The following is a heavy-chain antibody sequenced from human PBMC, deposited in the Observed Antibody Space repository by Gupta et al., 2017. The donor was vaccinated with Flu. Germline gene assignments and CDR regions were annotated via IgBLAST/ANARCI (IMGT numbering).Heavy chain of an antibody. V-gene: IGHV3-49*03. CDR3: TRGGSTTCHWCASAH. Sequence: EVQLVESGGGLVQPGRSLRLSCTASGFTFGDYTMSWFRQAPGKGLEWEGFIRSKAYGGTTEYAASMKGRFTISRDDSKSIAYLQMNSLKTEDTAVYYCTRGGSTTCHWCASAHWGQGTLVAVSS. CDR2: IRSKAYGGTT. D-gene: IGHD2-2*01. CDR1: GFTFGDYT. J-gene: IGHJ1*01.